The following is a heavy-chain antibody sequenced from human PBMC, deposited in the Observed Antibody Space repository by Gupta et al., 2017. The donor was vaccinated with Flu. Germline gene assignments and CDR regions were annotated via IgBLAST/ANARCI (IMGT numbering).Heavy chain of an antibody. CDR2: INTGNGNT. CDR3: AREVGYDTGGMDV. J-gene: IGHJ6*02. D-gene: IGHD2-15*01. CDR1: GYIFTNYA. V-gene: IGHV1-3*04. Sequence: QVQLVQSGADVKNPGASVKVSCKASGYIFTNYAVHWVRQAPGQRLEWMGWINTGNGNTKYSQKFQGRVTITRDTSANTAYMELSSLRSEDTAVYYCAREVGYDTGGMDVWDQGITVTVSS.